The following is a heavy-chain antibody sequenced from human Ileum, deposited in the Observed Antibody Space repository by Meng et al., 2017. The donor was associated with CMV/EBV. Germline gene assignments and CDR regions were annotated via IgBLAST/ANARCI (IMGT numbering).Heavy chain of an antibody. CDR1: GGSISSYY. J-gene: IGHJ4*02. V-gene: IGHV4-4*07. D-gene: IGHD5-12*01. CDR2: IYISGRT. Sequence: HVRLHESAPALVQPSATLSLPCGASGGSISSYYWSWIRQPAGKGLEWIGRIYISGRTNYHPSLKSRVTMSVDTSKNQFSLNLSSVTAADTAVYYCARGRATAFQSLDQDYFGYWGQGTLVTVSS. CDR3: ARGRATAFQSLDQDYFGY.